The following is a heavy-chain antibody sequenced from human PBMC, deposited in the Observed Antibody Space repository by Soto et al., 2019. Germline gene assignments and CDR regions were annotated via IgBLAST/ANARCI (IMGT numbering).Heavy chain of an antibody. J-gene: IGHJ6*02. V-gene: IGHV3-33*01. Sequence: PGGSLRLSCAASGFTFSSYGMHWVRQAPGKGLEWVAVIWYDRSNKYYADSVKGRFTISRDNSKNTLYLQMNSLRAEDTAVYYCARDKTGYYYGMDVWGQGTTVTVSS. CDR3: ARDKTGYYYGMDV. D-gene: IGHD1-1*01. CDR1: GFTFSSYG. CDR2: IWYDRSNK.